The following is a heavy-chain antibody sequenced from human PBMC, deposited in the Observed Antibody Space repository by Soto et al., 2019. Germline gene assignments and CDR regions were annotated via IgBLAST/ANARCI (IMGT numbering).Heavy chain of an antibody. CDR2: ISYDGSNK. CDR3: AKDLSGYYYYMDV. D-gene: IGHD3-10*01. V-gene: IGHV3-30*18. CDR1: GFTFSSYG. J-gene: IGHJ6*03. Sequence: QVQLVESGGSVVQPGRSLRLSCAASGFTFSSYGMHWVRQAPGKGLEWVAVISYDGSNKYYADSVKGRFTISRDNSKNTLYLQMNSLRAEDTAVYYCAKDLSGYYYYMDVWGKGTTVTVSS.